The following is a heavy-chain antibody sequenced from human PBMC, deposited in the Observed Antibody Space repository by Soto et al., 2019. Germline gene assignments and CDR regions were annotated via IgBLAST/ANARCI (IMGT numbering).Heavy chain of an antibody. CDR2: IYWDDDK. V-gene: IGHV2-5*02. J-gene: IGHJ4*02. D-gene: IGHD6-19*01. CDR1: GFSLSTSGVG. Sequence: GSGPTLVNPTQTLTLTCTFSGFSLSTSGVGVGWIRQPPGKALEWLALIYWDDDKRYSPSLKSRLTITKDTSKNQAVLTMTNMDPVDAASYCWADKGREYQLLRSYSSGHYYFAFWGQGTLVTVSS. CDR3: ADKGREYQLLRSYSSGHYYFAF.